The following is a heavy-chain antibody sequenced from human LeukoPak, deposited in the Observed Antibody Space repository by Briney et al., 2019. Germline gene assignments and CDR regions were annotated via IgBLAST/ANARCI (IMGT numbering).Heavy chain of an antibody. CDR1: GGSISSYY. V-gene: IGHV4-59*12. D-gene: IGHD6-13*01. CDR3: ATFTGYSSSWSIRGAFDI. CDR2: IYSSGST. Sequence: PSETLSLTCTVSGGSISSYYWSWIRQPPGKGLEWIGYIYSSGSTNYNPSLKSRVTISVDTSKNQFSLKLSSVTAADTAVYYCATFTGYSSSWSIRGAFDIWGQGTMVTVSS. J-gene: IGHJ3*02.